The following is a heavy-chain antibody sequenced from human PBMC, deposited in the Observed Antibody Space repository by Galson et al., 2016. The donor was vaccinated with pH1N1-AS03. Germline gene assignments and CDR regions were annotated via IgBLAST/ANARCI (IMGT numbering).Heavy chain of an antibody. CDR1: GYTFTTYD. Sequence: SCKASGYTFTTYDINWVRQAPGKGLEWVASIRNDGSNEHYADSVKGRFTVSRDNSKNTLHLQMNSLTPEDTAVYYCAKDQGGSGRPGYWGQGTLVTVSS. D-gene: IGHD3-10*01. V-gene: IGHV3-30*02. CDR2: IRNDGSNE. J-gene: IGHJ4*02. CDR3: AKDQGGSGRPGY.